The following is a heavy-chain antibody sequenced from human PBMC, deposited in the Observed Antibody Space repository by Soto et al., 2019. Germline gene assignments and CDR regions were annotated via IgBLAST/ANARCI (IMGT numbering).Heavy chain of an antibody. CDR3: ARDLVTMVRGVHNFDY. J-gene: IGHJ4*02. CDR2: ISAYNGNT. Sequence: ASVKVSCKASGYTFTSYGISWVRQAPGQGLEWMGWISAYNGNTNYAQKLQGRVTMTTDTSTSTAYMELRSLRSDDTAVYYCARDLVTMVRGVHNFDYWGQGTLVTFSS. V-gene: IGHV1-18*01. D-gene: IGHD3-10*01. CDR1: GYTFTSYG.